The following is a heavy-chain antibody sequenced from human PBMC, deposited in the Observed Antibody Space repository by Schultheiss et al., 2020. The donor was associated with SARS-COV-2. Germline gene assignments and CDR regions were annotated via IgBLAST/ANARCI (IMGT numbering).Heavy chain of an antibody. D-gene: IGHD3-16*01. V-gene: IGHV3-33*01. J-gene: IGHJ3*02. CDR3: ARGGGGYDAFDI. CDR1: GFTFSSYG. Sequence: GGSLRLSCAASGFTFSSYGMHWVRQAPGKGLEWVAVIWYDGSNKYYADSVKGRFTISRDNSKNTLYLQMNSLRAGDTAVYYCARGGGGYDAFDIWGQGTMVTVSS. CDR2: IWYDGSNK.